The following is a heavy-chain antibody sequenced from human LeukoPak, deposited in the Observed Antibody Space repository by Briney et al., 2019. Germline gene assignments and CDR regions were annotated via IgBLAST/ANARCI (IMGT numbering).Heavy chain of an antibody. J-gene: IGHJ6*02. CDR2: IWYDECNM. Sequence: GGSLRLSCAASGFTFSTHGIHWVRQAPGKGLEWVAAIWYDECNMFYADSVKGRFTISRDNSKNTLYLQLNSLRAEDTAVYYCARGRDYVGMDVWGQGTTVIVS. CDR1: GFTFSTHG. V-gene: IGHV3-33*01. CDR3: ARGRDYVGMDV. D-gene: IGHD3-16*01.